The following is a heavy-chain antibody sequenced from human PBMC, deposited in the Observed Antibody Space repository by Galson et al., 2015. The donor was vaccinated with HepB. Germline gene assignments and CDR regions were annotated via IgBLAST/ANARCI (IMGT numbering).Heavy chain of an antibody. V-gene: IGHV1-18*01. CDR1: GYTFSSYG. D-gene: IGHD1-26*01. J-gene: IGHJ4*02. CDR3: AREGGSYSFADY. CDR2: ISVYNDNP. Sequence: SVKVSCKASGYTFSSYGISWVRQAPGQGLEWVGRISVYNDNPDYAQKLQGRVTVTTDISTSTAYMELRSLRSDDTAVYYCAREGGSYSFADYWGQGTLVTVSS.